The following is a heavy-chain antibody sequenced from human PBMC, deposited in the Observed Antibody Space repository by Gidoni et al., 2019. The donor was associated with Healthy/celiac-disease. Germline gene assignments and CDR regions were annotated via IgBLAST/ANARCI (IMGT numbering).Heavy chain of an antibody. J-gene: IGHJ6*02. Sequence: QVQLVQSAAEVKKPGSSVKVSCKASGGTFSSYAISWVRQAPGQGLEWMGGIIPIFGTANYAQKFQGRVTITADKSTSTAYMELSSLRSEDTAVYYCARETDIVVVPAAIQAYYYGMDVWGQGTTVTVSS. CDR1: GGTFSSYA. CDR2: IIPIFGTA. D-gene: IGHD2-2*02. CDR3: ARETDIVVVPAAIQAYYYGMDV. V-gene: IGHV1-69*06.